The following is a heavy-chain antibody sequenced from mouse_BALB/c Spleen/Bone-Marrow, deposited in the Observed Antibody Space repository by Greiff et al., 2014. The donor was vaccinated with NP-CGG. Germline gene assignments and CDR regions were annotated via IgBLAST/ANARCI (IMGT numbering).Heavy chain of an antibody. CDR1: GYTFTSYV. J-gene: IGHJ4*01. CDR2: INPYNDGT. V-gene: IGHV1-14*01. Sequence: EVKLMESGPELVKPGASVKMSCKASGYTFTSYVMHWVKQKPGQGLEWIGYINPYNDGTKYNEKFKGKATLTSDKSSSTAYMELSSLTSEDSAAYYCARGITTVVPYAMDYWGQGTSVTVSS. CDR3: ARGITTVVPYAMDY. D-gene: IGHD1-1*01.